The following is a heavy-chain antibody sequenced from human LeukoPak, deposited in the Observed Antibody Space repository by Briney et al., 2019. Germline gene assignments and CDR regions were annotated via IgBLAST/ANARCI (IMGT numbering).Heavy chain of an antibody. J-gene: IGHJ4*02. D-gene: IGHD3-10*01. Sequence: PGGSLRLSCAASGFTFSSYEMNWVRQAPGRGLEWVSYISSSGNTIYYAASVKGRFTISRDNAKNSLYLQMNSLRAEDTAVYYCVLSRGAISFGYWGQGTLVTVSS. V-gene: IGHV3-48*03. CDR3: VLSRGAISFGY. CDR2: ISSSGNTI. CDR1: GFTFSSYE.